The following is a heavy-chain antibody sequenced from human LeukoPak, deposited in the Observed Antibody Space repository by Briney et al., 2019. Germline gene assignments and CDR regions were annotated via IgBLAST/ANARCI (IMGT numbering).Heavy chain of an antibody. CDR2: MNPNSGNT. CDR3: ATRIRQATYYYDSSVIYAFDI. CDR1: GYTFTSYD. D-gene: IGHD3-22*01. V-gene: IGHV1-8*01. J-gene: IGHJ3*02. Sequence: ASVKVSCKASGYTFTSYDINWVRQATGQGLEWMGWMNPNSGNTGYAQKFQGRVTMTRNTSISTAYMELSSLRSEDTAVYYCATRIRQATYYYDSSVIYAFDIWGQGTMVTVSS.